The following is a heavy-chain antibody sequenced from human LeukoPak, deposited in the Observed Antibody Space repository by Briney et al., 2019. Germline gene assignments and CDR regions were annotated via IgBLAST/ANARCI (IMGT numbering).Heavy chain of an antibody. CDR3: ARHTYYYFEY. V-gene: IGHV3-7*01. J-gene: IGHJ4*02. CDR2: IRQDGSEK. Sequence: GGSLRLSCEASGFTFSNDWMTWVRQAPGMGLEWVANIRQDGSEKDYVDSVKGRFTISRDNAEDSVYLQMNSLRAEDTAVYYCARHTYYYFEYWGQGTLVTVSS. D-gene: IGHD3-10*01. CDR1: GFTFSNDW.